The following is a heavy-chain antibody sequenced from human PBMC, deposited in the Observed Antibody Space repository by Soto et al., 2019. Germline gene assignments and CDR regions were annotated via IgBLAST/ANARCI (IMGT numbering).Heavy chain of an antibody. J-gene: IGHJ4*02. Sequence: SETLSLTCAVYGGSFSGYYWSWIRQPPGKGLEWIGEINHSGSTNYNPSLKSRVTISVDTSKNQFSLKLSSVTAADTAVYYCATVSGDPRYFDYWGQGTLVTVSS. V-gene: IGHV4-34*01. D-gene: IGHD2-15*01. CDR1: GGSFSGYY. CDR2: INHSGST. CDR3: ATVSGDPRYFDY.